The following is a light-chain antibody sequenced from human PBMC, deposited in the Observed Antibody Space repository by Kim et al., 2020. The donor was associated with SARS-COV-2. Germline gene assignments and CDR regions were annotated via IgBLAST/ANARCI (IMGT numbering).Light chain of an antibody. Sequence: GQPITISSNGYSSDVGAYNFVSWYQQHPGKAPKLIISNVSKRPSGVSNRFSASKSGNTASLIISGLQAEDEADYYCTSCTTSSTLVFGGGTKVTVL. CDR2: NVS. CDR3: TSCTTSSTLV. CDR1: SSDVGAYNF. V-gene: IGLV2-14*03. J-gene: IGLJ2*01.